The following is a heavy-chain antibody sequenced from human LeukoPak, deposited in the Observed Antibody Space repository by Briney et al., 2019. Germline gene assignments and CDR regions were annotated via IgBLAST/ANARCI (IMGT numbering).Heavy chain of an antibody. Sequence: SETLSLTCTVSGGSISSYYWSWIRQPPGKGLEWIGYIYYSGSTNYNPSLKSRVTISVDTSKNQFSLKLSSVTAADTAVYYCARDSPYYGMDVWGQGTTVTVSS. CDR1: GGSISSYY. CDR2: IYYSGST. CDR3: ARDSPYYGMDV. V-gene: IGHV4-59*01. J-gene: IGHJ6*02.